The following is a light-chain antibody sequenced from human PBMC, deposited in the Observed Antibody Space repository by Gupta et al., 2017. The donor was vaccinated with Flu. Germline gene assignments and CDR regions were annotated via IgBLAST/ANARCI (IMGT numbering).Light chain of an antibody. Sequence: SALTLPRSVSASPGQSVTFSCPGPSSDVGGYNYVSWYQQHQGKATKLMIYDVSKRPSGVPDRFSGSKSGNTASLTISGLQADDEADYYCCSHAGSYTLVFGGGTKLTVL. V-gene: IGLV2-11*01. CDR1: SSDVGGYNY. CDR3: CSHAGSYTLV. J-gene: IGLJ3*02. CDR2: DVS.